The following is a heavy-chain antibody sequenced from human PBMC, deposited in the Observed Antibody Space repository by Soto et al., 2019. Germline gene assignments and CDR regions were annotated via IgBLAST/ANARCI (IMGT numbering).Heavy chain of an antibody. J-gene: IGHJ4*02. Sequence: EVQLVESGGGLVQPGGSLRLSCAASGFTFSSYWMSWVRQAPGKGLEWVANIKQDGSEKYYVDSVKGRFTISRDNAKNSLYLQMNSLRAEVTAVYYCARDLSYDSSGNSFDYWGQGTLVTVSS. V-gene: IGHV3-7*01. CDR3: ARDLSYDSSGNSFDY. CDR1: GFTFSSYW. D-gene: IGHD3-22*01. CDR2: IKQDGSEK.